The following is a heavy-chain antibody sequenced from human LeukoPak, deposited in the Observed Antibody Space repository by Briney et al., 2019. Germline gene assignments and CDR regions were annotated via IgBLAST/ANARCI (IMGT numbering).Heavy chain of an antibody. D-gene: IGHD5-12*01. J-gene: IGHJ5*02. CDR1: GGSISNDD. CDR2: IFYSGIT. Sequence: PSETLSLTCSVPGGSISNDDWSWIRLPPGKGLEWIGYIFYSGITNYNPSLKSRVTMSVDASKNQVSLKLSSVTTADTAVYYCARLFSGSWFDPWGQGTLVTVSS. V-gene: IGHV4-59*01. CDR3: ARLFSGSWFDP.